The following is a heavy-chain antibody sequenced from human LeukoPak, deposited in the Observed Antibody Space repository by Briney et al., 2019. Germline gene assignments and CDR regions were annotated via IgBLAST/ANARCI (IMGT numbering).Heavy chain of an antibody. V-gene: IGHV4-59*12. CDR1: GGSISSDH. CDR3: AREGDSGSYLY. J-gene: IGHJ4*02. Sequence: PSETLSLTCSVSGGSISSDHWNWIRQPPGKGLEWIGDIYHSGTTDYNPSLKSRVTISVDRFKNQLSLKLSSVTAADTAVYYCAREGDSGSYLYWGQGTLVTVSS. CDR2: IYHSGTT. D-gene: IGHD1-26*01.